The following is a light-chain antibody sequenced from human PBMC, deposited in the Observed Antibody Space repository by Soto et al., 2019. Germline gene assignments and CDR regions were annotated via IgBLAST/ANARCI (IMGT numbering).Light chain of an antibody. Sequence: IQMPQSPSSLSVSVGHRVTITCEASHDITNFLNWYQQKPGKAPKLLIYDVSKLETGVPSRFSGSGSGTDFNLTISSLQTEDIATYFCQQYDDLPITFGQGTRLEIK. CDR1: HDITNF. CDR3: QQYDDLPIT. J-gene: IGKJ5*01. CDR2: DVS. V-gene: IGKV1-33*01.